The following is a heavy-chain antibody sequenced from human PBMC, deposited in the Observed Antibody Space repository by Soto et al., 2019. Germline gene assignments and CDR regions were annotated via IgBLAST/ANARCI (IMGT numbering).Heavy chain of an antibody. CDR2: IKYSGTT. CDR3: ARREYSNSWHFDY. J-gene: IGHJ4*02. CDR1: GGSISSSSCH. D-gene: IGHD6-13*01. V-gene: IGHV4-39*01. Sequence: SETLSLTCTVSGGSISSSSCHWGWIRQPPGKGLEWIASIKYSGTTFYNPSLKSRVTLSVDTSKNQFALKLSSVTAAETAVYYCARREYSNSWHFDYWGQGTLVTVSS.